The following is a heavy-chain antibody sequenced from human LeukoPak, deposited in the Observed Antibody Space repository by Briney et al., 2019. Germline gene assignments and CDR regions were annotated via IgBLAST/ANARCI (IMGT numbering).Heavy chain of an antibody. CDR2: IYTSGST. CDR3: ARGDFHRYYFDY. D-gene: IGHD3-3*01. CDR1: GGSIRTYY. Sequence: SETLSLTCTVSGGSIRTYYWSWIRQPPGKGLEWIGYIYTSGSTNYNPSLKSRVTMSLDTSENQSSLKLSSVTAADTAVYYCARGDFHRYYFDYWGQGTLVTVSS. J-gene: IGHJ4*02. V-gene: IGHV4-4*09.